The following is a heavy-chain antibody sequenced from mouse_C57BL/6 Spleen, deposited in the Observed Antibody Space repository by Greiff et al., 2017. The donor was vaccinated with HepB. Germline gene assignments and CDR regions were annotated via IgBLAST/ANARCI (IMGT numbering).Heavy chain of an antibody. CDR1: GYTFTDYN. V-gene: IGHV1-22*01. CDR3: ARGAQATWFAY. CDR2: INPNNGGT. J-gene: IGHJ3*01. Sequence: VQLQQSGPELVKPGASVKMSCKASGYTFTDYNMHWVKQSHGKSLEWIGYINPNNGGTSYNQKFKGKATLTVTKSTSTAYMELRSLTSEDSAVYYCARGAQATWFAYWGQGTLVTVSA. D-gene: IGHD3-2*02.